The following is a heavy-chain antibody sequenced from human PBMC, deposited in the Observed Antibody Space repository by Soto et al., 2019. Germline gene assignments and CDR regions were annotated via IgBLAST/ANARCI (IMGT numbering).Heavy chain of an antibody. CDR2: MYNTGST. J-gene: IGHJ6*02. CDR1: GGSISSYY. CDR3: ARDLWGYCGADCYPLDV. V-gene: IGHV4-59*01. Sequence: AETLSLTCTVSGGSISSYYWSWIRQPPGKGLEWIGYMYNTGSTIYNPSLKSRVTISVDTSKNQFSLKLSSVTAADTAVYYCARDLWGYCGADCYPLDVWGQGTTVTVSS. D-gene: IGHD2-21*02.